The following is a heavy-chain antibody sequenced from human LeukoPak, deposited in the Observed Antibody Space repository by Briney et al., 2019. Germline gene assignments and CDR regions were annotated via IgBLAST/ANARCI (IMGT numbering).Heavy chain of an antibody. CDR3: ARDSYYYDSSGYYNY. CDR2: ISSSGSTI. Sequence: GSLRLSCAASGFTFSDYYMSWIRQAPGKGLEWVSYISSSGSTIYYADSVKGRFTISRDNAKNSLYLQMNSLGAEDTAVYYCARDSYYYDSSGYYNYWGQGTLVTVSS. J-gene: IGHJ4*02. D-gene: IGHD3-22*01. CDR1: GFTFSDYY. V-gene: IGHV3-11*01.